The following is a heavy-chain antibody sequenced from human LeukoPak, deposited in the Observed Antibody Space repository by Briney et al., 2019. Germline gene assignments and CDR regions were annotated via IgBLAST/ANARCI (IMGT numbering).Heavy chain of an antibody. Sequence: ASVKVSCKASGGTFSSYAISWVRQAPGQGHEWMGGIIPIFGTANYAQKFQGRVTITTDESTSTAYMELSSLRSEDTAVYYCARLYSGYDLSYYYYMDVWGKGTTVTVSS. V-gene: IGHV1-69*05. D-gene: IGHD5-12*01. CDR1: GGTFSSYA. CDR2: IIPIFGTA. CDR3: ARLYSGYDLSYYYYMDV. J-gene: IGHJ6*03.